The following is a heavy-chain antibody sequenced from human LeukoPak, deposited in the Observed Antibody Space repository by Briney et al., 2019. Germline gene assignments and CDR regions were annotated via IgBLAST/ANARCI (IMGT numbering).Heavy chain of an antibody. V-gene: IGHV3-21*04. CDR3: VRDNPRQQGFAY. D-gene: IGHD6-13*01. Sequence: GGSLRLSCAASGFTFSSYSMNWVRQAPGKGLEWVSSISTSSTYIYYTDSVKGRFTISRDNAKNSLYLQMNSLRAEDTAVYYCVRDNPRQQGFAYWGQGTLVTVSS. J-gene: IGHJ4*02. CDR2: ISTSSTYI. CDR1: GFTFSSYS.